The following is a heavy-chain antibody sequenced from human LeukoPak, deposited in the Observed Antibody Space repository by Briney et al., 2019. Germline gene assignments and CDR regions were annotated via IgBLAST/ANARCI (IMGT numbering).Heavy chain of an antibody. Sequence: PSETLSLTCAVYGGSFSGYYWSWIRRPPGKGLEWIGEINHSGSTNYNPSLKSRVTISVDTSKNQFSLKLSSVTAADTAVYYCAGSDTFDYWGQGTLVTVSS. V-gene: IGHV4-34*01. D-gene: IGHD5-18*01. CDR3: AGSDTFDY. CDR2: INHSGST. J-gene: IGHJ4*02. CDR1: GGSFSGYY.